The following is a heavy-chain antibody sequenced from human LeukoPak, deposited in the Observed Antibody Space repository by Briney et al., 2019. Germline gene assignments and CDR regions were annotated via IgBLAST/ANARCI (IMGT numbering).Heavy chain of an antibody. V-gene: IGHV4-39*01. CDR1: GGSISSSSYY. D-gene: IGHD3-3*01. CDR3: ARQPYYDFWSDEYYFDY. CDR2: IYYSGST. Sequence: PSETLSLTCTVSGGSISSSSYYWGWIRQPPGKGLEWIGSIYYSGSTYYNPSLKSRVTISVDTSKNQFSLKLSSVTAADTAVYYCARQPYYDFWSDEYYFDYWGQGTLVTVSS. J-gene: IGHJ4*02.